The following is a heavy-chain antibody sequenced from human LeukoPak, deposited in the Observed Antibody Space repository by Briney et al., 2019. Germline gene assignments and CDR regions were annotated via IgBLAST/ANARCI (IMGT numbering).Heavy chain of an antibody. Sequence: SETLSLTCTVSGGSISSYYWSWIRQPPGKGLEWIGYIYYSGSTNYNPSLKSRVTISVDTSKNQFSLKPSSVTAADTAVYYCARAVAALYCSSTSCPAYYYGMDVWGQGTTVTVSS. D-gene: IGHD2-2*01. CDR1: GGSISSYY. V-gene: IGHV4-59*01. J-gene: IGHJ6*02. CDR2: IYYSGST. CDR3: ARAVAALYCSSTSCPAYYYGMDV.